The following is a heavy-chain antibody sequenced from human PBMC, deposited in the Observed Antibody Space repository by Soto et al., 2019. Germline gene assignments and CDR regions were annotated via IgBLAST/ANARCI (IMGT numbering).Heavy chain of an antibody. CDR2: IDTSYSYS. J-gene: IGHJ6*02. V-gene: IGHV5-10-1*01. D-gene: IGHD2-15*01. CDR1: GYSFTKYW. Sequence: GESLKISCKGSGYSFTKYWIIWVRQVPGKGLEWMGRIDTSYSYSHYSPSFQGHVTISVDKSISTGYLQWSSLKASDTAMYYCARYCSSSSCSQLYGMDVWGQGTTATVPS. CDR3: ARYCSSSSCSQLYGMDV.